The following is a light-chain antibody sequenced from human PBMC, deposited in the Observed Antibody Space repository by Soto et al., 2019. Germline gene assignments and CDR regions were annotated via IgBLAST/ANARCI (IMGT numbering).Light chain of an antibody. CDR3: QQYNNWPPWT. CDR2: AAS. Sequence: EIVMTQSPATLSVSPGERVTLSCRASQSVRGNLAWYQQKPGQAPRLLIYAASTRATGIPARFSGSGSGTELTLTISSLQSEDFAVYYCQQYNNWPPWTFGQGTKVEIK. J-gene: IGKJ1*01. CDR1: QSVRGN. V-gene: IGKV3-15*01.